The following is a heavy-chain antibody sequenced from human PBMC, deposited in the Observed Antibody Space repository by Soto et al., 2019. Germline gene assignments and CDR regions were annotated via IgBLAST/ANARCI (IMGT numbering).Heavy chain of an antibody. J-gene: IGHJ6*02. CDR2: INPNSGCT. CDR3: ARGKGATFYYYYGMDV. D-gene: IGHD1-26*01. Sequence: ASVKVSFKASGYTFTGYYMHWLRQAPGQGLEWMGWINPNSGCTNYAQKFQGRVTMTRDTSISTAYMELSRLRSDDTAVYYCARGKGATFYYYYGMDVWGQGTTVTVSS. CDR1: GYTFTGYY. V-gene: IGHV1-2*02.